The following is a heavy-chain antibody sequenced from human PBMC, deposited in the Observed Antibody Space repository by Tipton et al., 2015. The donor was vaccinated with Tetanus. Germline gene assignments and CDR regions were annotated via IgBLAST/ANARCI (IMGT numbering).Heavy chain of an antibody. V-gene: IGHV4-59*08. CDR2: IYYSGST. D-gene: IGHD2-2*01. J-gene: IGHJ2*01. CDR1: GGSISPYY. Sequence: TLSLTCTVSGGSISPYYWSWIRQPPGKGLEWIGHIYYSGSTNYNPSLKSRVTISVDTSKNQFSLKLSSVTAADTAVYYCARPHYQYWYFDLWGRGTLVTVSS. CDR3: ARPHYQYWYFDL.